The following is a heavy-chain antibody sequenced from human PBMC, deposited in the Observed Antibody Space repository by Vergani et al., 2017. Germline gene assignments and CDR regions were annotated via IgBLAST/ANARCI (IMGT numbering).Heavy chain of an antibody. J-gene: IGHJ6*03. CDR2: IYYSGRT. CDR1: GGSISSYY. D-gene: IGHD6-6*01. V-gene: IGHV4-59*01. Sequence: QVQLQESGPGLVKPSETLSLTCTVSGGSISSYYWSWIRQPPGKGLEWIGYIYYSGRTNYNPSLKSRVTISVDTSKNQFSLKLNSVTAADTAVYYCARVRYSSSPSGGYYYMDVWGKGTTVTVSS. CDR3: ARVRYSSSPSGGYYYMDV.